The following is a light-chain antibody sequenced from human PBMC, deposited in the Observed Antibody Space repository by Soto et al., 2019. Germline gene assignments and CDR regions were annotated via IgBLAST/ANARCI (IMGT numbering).Light chain of an antibody. CDR2: EVT. CDR3: SSYTNINTRACV. J-gene: IGLJ1*01. Sequence: QSALAQPASVSGSPGQSITISCTGTSSDIGDSNFVSWYQHHPGKAPKLLIYEVTDRPLGVSNRFSGSKSGNTASLTISGLQAEDEAEYYCSSYTNINTRACVFGTGTKLTVL. CDR1: SSDIGDSNF. V-gene: IGLV2-14*01.